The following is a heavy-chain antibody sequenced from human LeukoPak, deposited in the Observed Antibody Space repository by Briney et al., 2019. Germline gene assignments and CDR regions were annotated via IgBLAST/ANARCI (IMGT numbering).Heavy chain of an antibody. J-gene: IGHJ2*01. CDR2: ISSSGSGGNT. D-gene: IGHD1-26*01. Sequence: GGSLRLSCAASGVTLSSYAMSWARQAPGKGLEWVSGISSSGSGGNTYYADSVKGRFTISRDSSKNTLFLHMNTLRAEDTAIYYCANDRTVGASYWYFDLWGRGTLVTVSS. V-gene: IGHV3-23*01. CDR3: ANDRTVGASYWYFDL. CDR1: GVTLSSYA.